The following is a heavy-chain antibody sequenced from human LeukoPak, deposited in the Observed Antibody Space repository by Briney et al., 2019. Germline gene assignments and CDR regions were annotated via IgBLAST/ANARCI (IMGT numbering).Heavy chain of an antibody. V-gene: IGHV1-18*01. CDR2: ISAYNGDT. J-gene: IGHJ4*02. Sequence: ASVKVSCKASGGTFTNYGFSWVRQAPGEGLEWMGWISAYNGDTKYAQKFQGRVTITTDTSATTVYMELGSLRFDDAAVYYCAREACSDGVCYFEYWGQGTLVTVSS. D-gene: IGHD2-8*01. CDR1: GGTFTNYG. CDR3: AREACSDGVCYFEY.